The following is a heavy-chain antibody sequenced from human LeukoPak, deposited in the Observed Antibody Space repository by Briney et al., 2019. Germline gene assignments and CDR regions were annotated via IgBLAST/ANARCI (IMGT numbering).Heavy chain of an antibody. V-gene: IGHV3-30*18. J-gene: IGHJ4*02. Sequence: QPRRSLRLSCAASGFTFSSYGMHWVRQAPGKGLEWVAVISYDGSNKYYADSVKGRFTISRDNFKNTLYLQMNSLRAEDTAVYYCAKGFADYWGQGTLVTVSS. CDR3: AKGFADY. CDR2: ISYDGSNK. D-gene: IGHD3-16*01. CDR1: GFTFSSYG.